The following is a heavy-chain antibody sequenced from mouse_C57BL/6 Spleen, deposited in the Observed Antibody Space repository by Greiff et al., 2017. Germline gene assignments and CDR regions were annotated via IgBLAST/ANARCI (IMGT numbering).Heavy chain of an antibody. Sequence: QVQLQQSGAELARPGASVKLSCKASGYTFTSYGISWVKQRTGQGLEWIGEIYPRSGNTYYNEKFKGKATLTADKSSSTAYMGLRSLSSEDSAVYFCAHYYGSSRDFDYWGQGTTLTVSS. D-gene: IGHD1-1*01. J-gene: IGHJ2*01. CDR1: GYTFTSYG. CDR3: AHYYGSSRDFDY. CDR2: IYPRSGNT. V-gene: IGHV1-81*01.